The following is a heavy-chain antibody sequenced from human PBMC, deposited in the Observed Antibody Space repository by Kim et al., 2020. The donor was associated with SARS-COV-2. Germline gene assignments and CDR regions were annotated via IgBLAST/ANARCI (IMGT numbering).Heavy chain of an antibody. D-gene: IGHD2-2*01. CDR1: GYTFTGYY. Sequence: ASVKVSCKASGYTFTGYYMHWVRQAPGQGLEWMGWINPNSGGTNYAQKFQGRVTMTRDTSISTAYMELSRLRSDDTAVYYCARVTYGDQLLSAPKHNWFDPWGQGTLVTVSS. CDR2: INPNSGGT. CDR3: ARVTYGDQLLSAPKHNWFDP. V-gene: IGHV1-2*02. J-gene: IGHJ5*02.